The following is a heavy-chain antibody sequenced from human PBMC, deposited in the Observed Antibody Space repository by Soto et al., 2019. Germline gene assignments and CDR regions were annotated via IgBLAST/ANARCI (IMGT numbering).Heavy chain of an antibody. CDR2: IYYSGST. D-gene: IGHD6-13*01. V-gene: IGHV4-39*01. J-gene: IGHJ4*02. CDR3: ASRGSSSWYGY. CDR1: GGSISSSSYY. Sequence: QLQLQESGPGLVKPSETLSLTCTVSGGSISSSSYYWGWIRQPPGKGLEWIGSIYYSGSTYYNPSLQSRVTISVDTSKNRFSLKLSSVTAAATAVYYCASRGSSSWYGYWGQGTLVTVSS.